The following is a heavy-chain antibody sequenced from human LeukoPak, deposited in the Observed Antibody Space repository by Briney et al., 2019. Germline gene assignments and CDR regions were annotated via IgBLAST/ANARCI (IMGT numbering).Heavy chain of an antibody. CDR1: GYSFTSYW. D-gene: IGHD3-3*01. V-gene: IGHV5-51*01. J-gene: IGHJ4*02. CDR3: ARHDDFWSGSAAFDI. Sequence: RGESLKISCKGSGYSFTSYWIGWVRQMPGKGLEWMGIIYPGDSDTRYSPSFQGQVTISSDKSISTAYLQWSSLKASDTAMYYSARHDDFWSGSAAFDIWGQGTLVTVSS. CDR2: IYPGDSDT.